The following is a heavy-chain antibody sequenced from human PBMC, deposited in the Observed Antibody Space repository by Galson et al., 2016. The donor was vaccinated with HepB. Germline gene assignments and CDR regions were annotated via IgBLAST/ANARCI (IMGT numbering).Heavy chain of an antibody. CDR2: VYHGGRT. V-gene: IGHV4-39*01. D-gene: IGHD3-9*01. Sequence: SETLSLTCAVSGGSISGTSDYWGWIRQPPGKGLEWIGTVYHGGRTIYNPSLGSRVTISVDRSNNQLSLRLTPLSAADTAVYYCAGIAKRTDWYGGREFDPWGQGTLVTVSS. J-gene: IGHJ5*02. CDR3: AGIAKRTDWYGGREFDP. CDR1: GGSISGTSDY.